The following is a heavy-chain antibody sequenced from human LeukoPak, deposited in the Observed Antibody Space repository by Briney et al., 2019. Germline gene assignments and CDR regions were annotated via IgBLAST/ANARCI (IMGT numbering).Heavy chain of an antibody. CDR2: IYYSGST. Sequence: PSETLSLTCTVSGGSISSYYWSWIRQPPGKGLEWIGYIYYSGSTNYNPSLKSRVTISVDTSKNQFSLKLSSVTAADTAVYYCAGGGRTVTTRYFDLWGRGTLVTDSS. CDR1: GGSISSYY. J-gene: IGHJ2*01. V-gene: IGHV4-59*01. D-gene: IGHD4-17*01. CDR3: AGGGRTVTTRYFDL.